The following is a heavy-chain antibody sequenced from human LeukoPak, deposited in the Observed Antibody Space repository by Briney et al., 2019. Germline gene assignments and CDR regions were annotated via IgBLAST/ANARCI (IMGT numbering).Heavy chain of an antibody. CDR3: ARHVRFLEWLSSYYFDY. V-gene: IGHV4-39*01. Sequence: PSETLSLTCTVSGGTISSSSYYWGWIRQPPGKGLEWIGSIYYSGTTYYNPSLKSRVTISVDTSKSQFSLRLTSVTAADTAVYYCARHVRFLEWLSSYYFDYWGQGTLVTASS. D-gene: IGHD3-3*01. CDR2: IYYSGTT. J-gene: IGHJ4*02. CDR1: GGTISSSSYY.